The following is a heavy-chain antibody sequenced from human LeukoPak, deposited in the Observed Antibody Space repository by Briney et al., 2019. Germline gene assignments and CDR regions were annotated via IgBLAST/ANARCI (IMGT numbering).Heavy chain of an antibody. CDR1: GYSISSGYY. Sequence: SETLSLTCAVSGYSISSGYYWGWIRQPPGKGLEWIGSIYHSGSTYYNPSLKSRVTISVDTSKNQFSLKLSSVTAADTAVYYCARQSGYSSGWPFEYWGQGTLVTVSS. V-gene: IGHV4-38-2*01. CDR3: ARQSGYSSGWPFEY. CDR2: IYHSGST. J-gene: IGHJ4*02. D-gene: IGHD6-19*01.